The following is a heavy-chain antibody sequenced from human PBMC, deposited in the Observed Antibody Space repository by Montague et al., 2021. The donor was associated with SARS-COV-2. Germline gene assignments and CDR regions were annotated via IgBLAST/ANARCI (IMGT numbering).Heavy chain of an antibody. J-gene: IGHJ6*02. CDR2: IYYSGST. V-gene: IGHV4-59*08. CDR1: GDPISNYS. Sequence: SETLSLTCSVSGDPISNYSWSWIRQSPGKGLEWIGYIYYSGSTNYNPSLTSRVTISVDTSKNQVSLKLTSVTAADTAVYYCARHLMVTTVTSHMYHYAMDVWGQGTTVTVSS. D-gene: IGHD4-11*01. CDR3: ARHLMVTTVTSHMYHYAMDV.